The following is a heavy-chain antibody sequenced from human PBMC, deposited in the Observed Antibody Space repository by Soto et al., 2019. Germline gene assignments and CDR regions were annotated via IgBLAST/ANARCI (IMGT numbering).Heavy chain of an antibody. CDR2: INPYGGPT. J-gene: IGHJ2*01. CDR1: GYTFTSYF. Sequence: GASVKVSCKASGYTFTSYFMHWVRQAPGQGLEWMGIINPYGGPTSYAQKFQGRVTMTRDTSTSTLYMELSSLRSEDTAVYYCARDGGGLTTVVNENWYFDLWGRGTLVTVSS. V-gene: IGHV1-46*01. D-gene: IGHD4-17*01. CDR3: ARDGGGLTTVVNENWYFDL.